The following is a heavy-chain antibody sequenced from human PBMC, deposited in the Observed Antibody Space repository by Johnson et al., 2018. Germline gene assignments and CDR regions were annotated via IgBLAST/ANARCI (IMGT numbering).Heavy chain of an antibody. D-gene: IGHD3-16*01. Sequence: QVQLVQSGGGVVQPGRSLRLSCAASGFTFSSYGMHWVRQAPGKGLEWVAVIWYDENHKYYADSVKGRFTISRDNSNNTLYLQMNSLSAEDTAVDYCAKNVHDYYHGIAGGCQGTMGTVSS. CDR2: IWYDENHK. V-gene: IGHV3-33*06. J-gene: IGHJ6*02. CDR1: GFTFSSYG. CDR3: AKNVHDYYHGIAG.